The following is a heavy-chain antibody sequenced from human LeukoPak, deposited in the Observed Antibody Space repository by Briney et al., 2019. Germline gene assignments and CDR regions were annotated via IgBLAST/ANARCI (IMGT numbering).Heavy chain of an antibody. CDR1: GFTVSSNY. CDR2: IYSGGST. CDR3: ARAGYDILTGGRPMDV. J-gene: IGHJ6*02. Sequence: GASLRLSCAASGFTVSSNYMSWVRLAPGKGLGRVSVIYSGGSTYYADSVKGRFTISRDNSKNTLYLQMNSLRAEDTAVYYCARAGYDILTGGRPMDVWGQGTTVTVSS. D-gene: IGHD3-9*01. V-gene: IGHV3-53*01.